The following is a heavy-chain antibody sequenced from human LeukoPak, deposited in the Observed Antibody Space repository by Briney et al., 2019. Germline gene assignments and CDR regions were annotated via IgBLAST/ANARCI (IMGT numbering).Heavy chain of an antibody. Sequence: SETLSLTCTVSGGSISSSSYYWGWIRQPPGKGLEWIGSIYYSGSTYYNPSLKSRVTISVDTSKNQFSLKLSSVTAADTAVYYCARPLPPQGFDPWGQGTLVTVS. CDR3: ARPLPPQGFDP. CDR1: GGSISSSSYY. J-gene: IGHJ5*02. V-gene: IGHV4-39*01. CDR2: IYYSGST.